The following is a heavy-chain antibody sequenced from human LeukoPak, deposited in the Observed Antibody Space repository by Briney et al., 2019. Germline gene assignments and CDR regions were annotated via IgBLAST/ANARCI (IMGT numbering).Heavy chain of an antibody. CDR3: ARVAVEGREFFQH. D-gene: IGHD6-19*01. V-gene: IGHV3-66*02. CDR2: IYTAGNT. J-gene: IGHJ1*01. Sequence: GGSLRLSCTASAFTVSSNCMSWVRQAPGKGLEWVSLIYTAGNTYYADSVRGRFTISRDIYKNTLYLQMNSLRIDDTAVYYCARVAVEGREFFQHWGQGTLVTVSS. CDR1: AFTVSSNC.